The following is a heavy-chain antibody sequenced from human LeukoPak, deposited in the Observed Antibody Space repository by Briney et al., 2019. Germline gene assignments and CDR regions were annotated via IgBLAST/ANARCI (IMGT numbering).Heavy chain of an antibody. J-gene: IGHJ4*02. V-gene: IGHV4-59*01. Sequence: SETLSLTCTVSGGSISSYYWSWIRQPPGKGLEWIGCIYYSGSTNYNPSLKSRVTISVDTSKNQFSLKLSSVTAADTAVYYCARAAGRFGAPGYWGQGTLVTVSS. D-gene: IGHD3-10*01. CDR1: GGSISSYY. CDR2: IYYSGST. CDR3: ARAAGRFGAPGY.